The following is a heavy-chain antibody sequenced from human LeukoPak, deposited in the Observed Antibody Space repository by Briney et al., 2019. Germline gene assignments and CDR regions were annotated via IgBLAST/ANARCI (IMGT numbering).Heavy chain of an antibody. CDR1: GYTFTSYG. Sequence: ASVKVSCKASGYTFTSYGISWVRQAPGQGLEWMGWISDYYGNETTHYVQRFQGRVTMTRDTSTSTVYMELRSLRSDDTAVYYCARDRSTNDYWGQGTLVTVSS. D-gene: IGHD5/OR15-5a*01. J-gene: IGHJ4*02. CDR2: ISDYYGNETT. V-gene: IGHV1-18*01. CDR3: ARDRSTNDY.